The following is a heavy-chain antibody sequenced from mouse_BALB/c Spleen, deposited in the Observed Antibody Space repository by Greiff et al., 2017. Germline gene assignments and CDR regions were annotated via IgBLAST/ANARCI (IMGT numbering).Heavy chain of an antibody. CDR3: ARSSATVVAKDYYAMDY. J-gene: IGHJ4*01. V-gene: IGHV1-37*01. CDR1: GYSFTGYF. CDR2: INPYNGDT. D-gene: IGHD1-1*01. Sequence: EVQLQQSGPELVKPGASVKISCKASGYSFTGYFMNWVKQSHGKSLEWIGRINPYNGDTFYNQKFKGKATMTVDKSSSTAYMELARLTSEDSAVYYCARSSATVVAKDYYAMDYWGQGTSVTVSS.